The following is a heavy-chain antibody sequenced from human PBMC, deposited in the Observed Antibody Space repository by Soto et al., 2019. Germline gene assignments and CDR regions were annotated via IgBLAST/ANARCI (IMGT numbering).Heavy chain of an antibody. D-gene: IGHD4-17*01. Sequence: EVQMLEPGGGLVQPGGSLRLSCAASGFTFSSYALTWVRQAPGKGLEWVSSITGSGDYTRYTDSVKGRFTITRDNAKNTLFLQMKCLRADDSGIYYCGKDPNGDYFGAFDFWGQGTMVTVSS. J-gene: IGHJ3*01. V-gene: IGHV3-23*01. CDR1: GFTFSSYA. CDR3: GKDPNGDYFGAFDF. CDR2: ITGSGDYT.